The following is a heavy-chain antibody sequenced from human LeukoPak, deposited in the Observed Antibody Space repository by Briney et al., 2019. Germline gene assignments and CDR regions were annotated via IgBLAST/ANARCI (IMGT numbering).Heavy chain of an antibody. CDR3: ARVLSGSWDWFDP. Sequence: GGSLRLSCAASGFTFSNYWMHWVRQAPGKGLVWVSRINTDGSRITYADSVKGRFTISRDNAMNTVCLQMNSLRAEDTAVYYCARVLSGSWDWFDPWGQGTLVTVSS. CDR1: GFTFSNYW. V-gene: IGHV3-74*01. D-gene: IGHD3-22*01. CDR2: INTDGSRI. J-gene: IGHJ5*02.